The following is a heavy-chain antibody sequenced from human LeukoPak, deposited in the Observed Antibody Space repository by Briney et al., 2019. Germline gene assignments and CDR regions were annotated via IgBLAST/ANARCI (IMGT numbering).Heavy chain of an antibody. Sequence: PGGSLRLSCAASGFTFDDHGISRVRQVPGKGLEWVSGINWNGGSTGYADSVKGRFTISRDNAKNSLYLQMNSLRADDTALYYCAAGDRNGWYLDYWGQGTLVTVSS. CDR2: INWNGGST. CDR1: GFTFDDHG. V-gene: IGHV3-20*04. CDR3: AAGDRNGWYLDY. J-gene: IGHJ4*02. D-gene: IGHD6-19*01.